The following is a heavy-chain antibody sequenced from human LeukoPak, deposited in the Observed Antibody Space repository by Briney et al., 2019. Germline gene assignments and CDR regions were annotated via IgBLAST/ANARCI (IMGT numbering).Heavy chain of an antibody. CDR2: ISAHNGKT. CDR3: ARDHEMVVLMPDYDYYGMDV. Sequence: ASVKVSCKASGYIFTTYGISWVRQAPGQGLEWMGWISAHNGKTDYVKKFQGRVTMTTDTSTSTAYMELKSLRSDDTAVYYCARDHEMVVLMPDYDYYGMDVWGQGTTVTVSS. J-gene: IGHJ6*02. D-gene: IGHD5-24*01. V-gene: IGHV1-18*01. CDR1: GYIFTTYG.